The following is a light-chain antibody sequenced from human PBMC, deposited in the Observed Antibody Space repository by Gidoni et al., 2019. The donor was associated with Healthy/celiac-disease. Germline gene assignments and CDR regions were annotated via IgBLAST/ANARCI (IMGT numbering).Light chain of an antibody. J-gene: IGKJ2*02. CDR3: MQDLQTPGT. CDR1: QSLLHSNGYNY. CDR2: LGS. Sequence: DMVMNQSPLSLAFTPGEPASISCRSSQSLLHSNGYNYLDWYLQKPGQSPQLLIYLGSTRASGVPARCSGSGSGTDFTLKISRMEAEDVGVYYCMQDLQTPGTFGQGTKLEIK. V-gene: IGKV2-28*01.